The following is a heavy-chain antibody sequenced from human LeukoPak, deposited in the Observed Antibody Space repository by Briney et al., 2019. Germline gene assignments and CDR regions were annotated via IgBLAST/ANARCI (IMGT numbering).Heavy chain of an antibody. CDR1: GFTFSSYS. Sequence: PGGSLRLSCAAFGFTFSSYSMNWVRQAPGKGLEWVSYISSSSSTIYYADSVKGRFTISRDNAKNSLYLQMNSLRAEDTAVYYCAREPPRWLHERFLEWIFDYWGQGTLVTVSS. CDR2: ISSSSSTI. J-gene: IGHJ4*02. V-gene: IGHV3-48*04. D-gene: IGHD3-3*01. CDR3: AREPPRWLHERFLEWIFDY.